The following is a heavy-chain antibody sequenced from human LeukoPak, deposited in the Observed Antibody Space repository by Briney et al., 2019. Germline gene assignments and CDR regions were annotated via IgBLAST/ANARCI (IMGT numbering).Heavy chain of an antibody. V-gene: IGHV4-4*07. CDR3: ARADVYGDGYNYYFDY. CDR2: TYTSGRT. CDR1: GGSISSYY. D-gene: IGHD5-24*01. J-gene: IGHJ4*02. Sequence: PSETLSLTCTVSGGSISSYYWSWIRQPAGKGLEWIGRTYTSGRTNYNPSLKSRVTMSVDTSKNQFSLKLSSVTAADTAVYYCARADVYGDGYNYYFDYWGQGTLVTVSS.